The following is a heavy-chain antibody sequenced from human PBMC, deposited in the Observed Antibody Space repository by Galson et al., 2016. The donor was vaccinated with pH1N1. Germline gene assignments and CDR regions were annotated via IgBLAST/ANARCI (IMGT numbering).Heavy chain of an antibody. J-gene: IGHJ5*02. V-gene: IGHV3-7*03. CDR3: ARLKLYSSPNWLDP. Sequence: SLRLSCASSGFTISDYWMTWVRQAPGKGLEWVANIKQDGSEKYYVDSVKGRFTISSDSSRNTVYLQMNTLRAEDTAIYYCARLKLYSSPNWLDPWGQGTLVTVSS. CDR1: GFTISDYW. CDR2: IKQDGSEK. D-gene: IGHD6-19*01.